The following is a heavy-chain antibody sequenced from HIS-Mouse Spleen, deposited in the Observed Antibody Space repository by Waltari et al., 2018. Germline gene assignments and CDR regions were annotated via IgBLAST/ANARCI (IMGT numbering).Heavy chain of an antibody. J-gene: IGHJ3*02. D-gene: IGHD1-7*01. V-gene: IGHV4-39*07. Sequence: QLQLQESGPGLVKPSETLSLTCTVSGGSISSSSYYWGWIRRPPGKGLEWIGSIYYSGSTYYNPSLKSRVTISVDTSKNQFSLKLSSVTAADTAVYYCASRITGTTFDAFDIWGQGTMVTVS. CDR3: ASRITGTTFDAFDI. CDR2: IYYSGST. CDR1: GGSISSSSYY.